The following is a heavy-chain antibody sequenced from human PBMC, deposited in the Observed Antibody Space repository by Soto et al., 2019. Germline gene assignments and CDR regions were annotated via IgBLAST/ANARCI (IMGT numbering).Heavy chain of an antibody. CDR3: ARATGRYFDWSPR. V-gene: IGHV3-30-3*01. CDR2: ISYDGSNK. J-gene: IGHJ4*02. CDR1: GFTSSSYA. Sequence: PGGSLRLSCAASGFTSSSYAMHWVRQAPGKGLEWVAVISYDGSNKYYADSVKGRFTISRDNAKNSLYLQMNSLRAEDTAVYYCARATGRYFDWSPRRGQGTLVTVSS. D-gene: IGHD3-9*01.